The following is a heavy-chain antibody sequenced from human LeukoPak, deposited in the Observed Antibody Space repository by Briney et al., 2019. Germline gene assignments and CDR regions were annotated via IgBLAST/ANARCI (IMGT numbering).Heavy chain of an antibody. CDR1: GGSISSYY. D-gene: IGHD2-15*01. CDR2: IHYSGST. J-gene: IGHJ4*02. Sequence: PSETLSLTCTVSGGSISSYYWSWIRQPPGKGLEWIGYIHYSGSTNYNPSLKSRVIISVDTSKNQCSLKLSSVTAADTAVYYCAREAPICSGGTCYDYWGQGTLVTVSS. CDR3: AREAPICSGGTCYDY. V-gene: IGHV4-59*01.